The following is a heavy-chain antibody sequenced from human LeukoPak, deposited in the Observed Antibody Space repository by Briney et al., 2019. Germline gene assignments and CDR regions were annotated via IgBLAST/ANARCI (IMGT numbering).Heavy chain of an antibody. J-gene: IGHJ4*02. CDR3: ARNRGIMITSPDY. CDR1: GFTFSSYS. Sequence: NPGGSLRLSCAASGFTFSSYSMNWVRQAPGKGLEWVSSISSSSSYIYYADSVKGRFTISRDNAKNSLYLQMSSLRAEDTAVYYCARNRGIMITSPDYWAREPWSPSPQ. CDR2: ISSSSSYI. V-gene: IGHV3-21*01. D-gene: IGHD3-16*01.